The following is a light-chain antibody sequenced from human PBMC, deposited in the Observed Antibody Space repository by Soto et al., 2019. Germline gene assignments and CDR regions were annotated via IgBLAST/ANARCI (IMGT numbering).Light chain of an antibody. Sequence: QSVLTQPPSASGTPGQRVTISCSGSNSNIGNNFVTWYQQLPGTAPKLLIYDNNKRPSGIPDRFSGSQSGTSATLGITGLQTGDEAVYYCGSWDSSLTYVFGTGTKVTVL. V-gene: IGLV1-51*01. CDR3: GSWDSSLTYV. J-gene: IGLJ1*01. CDR2: DNN. CDR1: NSNIGNNF.